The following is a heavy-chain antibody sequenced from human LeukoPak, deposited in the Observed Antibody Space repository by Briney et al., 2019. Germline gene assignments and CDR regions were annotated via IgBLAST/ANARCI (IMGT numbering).Heavy chain of an antibody. CDR3: ARPYCSSTSCYGAFDI. Sequence: PSETLSLTCTVSGDSISSYYWTWIRQPPGRGLEWIGYVYYTGRTNYNPSLESRVTMAVDTSKNQFSLKLNSVTAADTAVYYCARPYCSSTSCYGAFDIWAKGQWSPSLQ. D-gene: IGHD2-2*01. CDR1: GDSISSYY. CDR2: VYYTGRT. V-gene: IGHV4-59*08. J-gene: IGHJ3*02.